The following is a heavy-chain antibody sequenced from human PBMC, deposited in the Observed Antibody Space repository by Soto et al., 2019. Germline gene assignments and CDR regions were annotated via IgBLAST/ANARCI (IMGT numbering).Heavy chain of an antibody. CDR2: INHSGST. D-gene: IGHD3-10*01. V-gene: IGHV4-34*01. CDR3: ARTSSLWFGQKNFDY. Sequence: QVQLQQWGAGLLKPSETLSLTCAVYGGSFSGYYWSWIRQPPGKGLEWIGEINHSGSTNYNPSLTSRFTISVDTSKNQFSLKLSSVTAADTAVYYCARTSSLWFGQKNFDYWGQGTLVTVSS. CDR1: GGSFSGYY. J-gene: IGHJ4*02.